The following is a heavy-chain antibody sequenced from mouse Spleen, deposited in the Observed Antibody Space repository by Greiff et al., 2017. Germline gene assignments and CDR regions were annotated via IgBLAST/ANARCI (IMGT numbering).Heavy chain of an antibody. J-gene: IGHJ2*01. CDR2: IDPSDSYT. V-gene: IGHV1-69*01. D-gene: IGHD1-1*01. CDR1: GYTFTSYW. Sequence: VQLQQSGAELVMPGASVKLSCKASGYTFTSYWMHWVKQRPGQGLEWIGEIDPSDSYTNYNQKFKGKATLTVDKSSSTAYMQLSSLTSEDSAVYYCARRRRYGSSFDYWGQGTTLTVSS. CDR3: ARRRRYGSSFDY.